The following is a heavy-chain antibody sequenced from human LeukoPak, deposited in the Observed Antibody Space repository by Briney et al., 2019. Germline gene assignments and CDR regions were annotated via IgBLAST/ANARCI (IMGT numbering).Heavy chain of an antibody. CDR1: GFTVSANY. D-gene: IGHD3-10*01. CDR3: ARGDAWFGEFLSFDY. V-gene: IGHV3-53*01. Sequence: PGGSLRLSCAASGFTVSANYMSWVRQSPGKGLEWVSIIYSGGSTDYADSVKGRFTISRDNAKNSLYLQMNSLRGEDTAVYYCARGDAWFGEFLSFDYWGQGTLVTVSS. J-gene: IGHJ4*02. CDR2: IYSGGST.